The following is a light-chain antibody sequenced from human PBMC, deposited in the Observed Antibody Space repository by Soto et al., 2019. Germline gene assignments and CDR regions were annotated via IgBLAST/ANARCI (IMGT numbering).Light chain of an antibody. Sequence: QSVLTQPPSTSGAPGQRVTISCTGSSSNIGAGYDVHWYQLLPGTAPKLLIYGNTNRPSGVPDRFSGSKSGTSASLAITGLRAEDEADYYCQSHDSSLNSWVFGGGTKVTVL. CDR2: GNT. CDR3: QSHDSSLNSWV. J-gene: IGLJ3*02. CDR1: SSNIGAGYD. V-gene: IGLV1-40*01.